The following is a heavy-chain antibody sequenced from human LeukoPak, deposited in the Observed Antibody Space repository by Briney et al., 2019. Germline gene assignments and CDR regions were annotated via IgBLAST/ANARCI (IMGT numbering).Heavy chain of an antibody. Sequence: GGSLRLSCAASEFTFSSYWMHWVRQAPGKGLVWVSHINPDGTTTNYADSVKGRFTISRDNAKNTLYLQMNSLRVEDTVVFYCVRGIRDYYGLDYWGQGTLVTVSS. CDR3: VRGIRDYYGLDY. D-gene: IGHD3-22*01. V-gene: IGHV3-74*01. CDR1: EFTFSSYW. J-gene: IGHJ4*02. CDR2: INPDGTTT.